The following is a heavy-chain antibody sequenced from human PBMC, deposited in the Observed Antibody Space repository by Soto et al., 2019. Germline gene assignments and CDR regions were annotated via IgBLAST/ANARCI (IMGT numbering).Heavy chain of an antibody. Sequence: QVQLQESGPGLVKPSGTLSLTCAVSSGSISSSYWWSWVRQPPGKGLEWIGEIYHSGSTNYNPSLKRRVTISVDKSKNQFSLKLSSVTAADTAVYSCARVSGSYYYGMDVWGQGTTVTVSS. CDR2: IYHSGST. D-gene: IGHD3-10*01. V-gene: IGHV4-4*02. J-gene: IGHJ6*02. CDR3: ARVSGSYYYGMDV. CDR1: SGSISSSYW.